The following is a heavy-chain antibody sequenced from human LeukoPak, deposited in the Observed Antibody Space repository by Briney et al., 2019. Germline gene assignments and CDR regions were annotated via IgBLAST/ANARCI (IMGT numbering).Heavy chain of an antibody. CDR1: GYTFTSYY. J-gene: IGHJ4*02. V-gene: IGHV1-46*01. CDR3: ARGSSIVVAVEYYFDC. Sequence: ASVKVSCKASGYTFTSYYIHWVRQAPGQGLEWMGIINPSGGSISYAQKFQGRVTMTRDTSTSTVYMELSSLRSEDTAVYYCARGSSIVVAVEYYFDCWGQGTLVTVSS. D-gene: IGHD6-19*01. CDR2: INPSGGSI.